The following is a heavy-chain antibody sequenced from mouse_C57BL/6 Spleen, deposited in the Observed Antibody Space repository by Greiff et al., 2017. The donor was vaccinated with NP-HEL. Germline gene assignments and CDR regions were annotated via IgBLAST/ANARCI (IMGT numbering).Heavy chain of an antibody. Sequence: DVMLVESGGGLVKPGGSLKLSCAASGFTFSSYAMSWVRQTPEKRLEWVATISDGGSYTYYPDNVKGRFTISRDNAKNNLYLQMSHLKSEDTAMYYCAREGVNYYGSSYYAMDYWGQGTSVTVSS. D-gene: IGHD1-1*01. CDR1: GFTFSSYA. J-gene: IGHJ4*01. V-gene: IGHV5-4*01. CDR2: ISDGGSYT. CDR3: AREGVNYYGSSYYAMDY.